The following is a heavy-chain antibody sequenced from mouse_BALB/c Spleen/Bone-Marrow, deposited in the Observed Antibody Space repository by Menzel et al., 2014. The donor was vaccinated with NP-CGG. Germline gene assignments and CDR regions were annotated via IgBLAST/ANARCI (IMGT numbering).Heavy chain of an antibody. CDR2: ISYSGST. D-gene: IGHD3-2*01. CDR1: GDSITSGY. CDR3: ARRQLGLQYYFDY. V-gene: IGHV3-8*02. J-gene: IGHJ2*01. Sequence: EVKLMESGPSLVKPSQTLSLTCSVTGDSITSGYWNWIRKFPGNKLEYMGYISYSGSTYYNPSLKSRISITRDTSKNQYYQQLNSVTTEDTATYYCARRQLGLQYYFDYWSKGTTLTVSS.